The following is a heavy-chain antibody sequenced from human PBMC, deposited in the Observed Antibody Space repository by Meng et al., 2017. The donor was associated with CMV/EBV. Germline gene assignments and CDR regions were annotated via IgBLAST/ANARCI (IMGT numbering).Heavy chain of an antibody. CDR2: IKSKTDGGTT. CDR3: TTDQPFWSGYTYYFDY. V-gene: IGHV3-15*01. Sequence: GGSLRLSCAASGFTFSNAWMSWVRQAPGKGLEWVGRIKSKTDGGTTDYAAPVKGRFTISRDDSKNTLYLQMNRLKTEDTAVYYCTTDQPFWSGYTYYFDYWGQGTLVTVSS. CDR1: GFTFSNAW. D-gene: IGHD3-3*02. J-gene: IGHJ4*02.